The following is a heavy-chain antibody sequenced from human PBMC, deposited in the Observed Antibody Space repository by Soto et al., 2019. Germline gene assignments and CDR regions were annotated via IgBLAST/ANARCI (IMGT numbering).Heavy chain of an antibody. Sequence: SETLSLTCAVYGGSLSGYYWTWIRQSPGKGLEWIGNVNHSGSTNCNPSLRSRVTIAVDTSKSQFSLRLNSVTAADTAVYYCARRKTRPEAFDYWGQGALVTVS. CDR2: VNHSGST. CDR3: ARRKTRPEAFDY. CDR1: GGSLSGYY. V-gene: IGHV4-34*01. J-gene: IGHJ4*02.